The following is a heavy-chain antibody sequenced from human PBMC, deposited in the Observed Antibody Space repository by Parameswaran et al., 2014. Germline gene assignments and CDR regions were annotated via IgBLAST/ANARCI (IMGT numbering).Heavy chain of an antibody. CDR2: IYPGDSDT. Sequence: KVSCKASGYSFTNYWIAWVRQMPGKGLECMGIIYPGDSDTRYSPSFQGQVTISVDKSISTAYLQWSNLKASDTAIYYCARRETDTYYYGMDVWGQGTTVTVSS. CDR1: GYSFTNYW. D-gene: IGHD5-18*01. CDR3: ARRETDTYYYGMDV. J-gene: IGHJ6*02. V-gene: IGHV5-51*01.